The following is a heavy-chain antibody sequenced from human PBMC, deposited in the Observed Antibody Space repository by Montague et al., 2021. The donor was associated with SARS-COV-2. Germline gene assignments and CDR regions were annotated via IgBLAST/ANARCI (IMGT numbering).Heavy chain of an antibody. Sequence: SETLSLTCVVSGDSISTDNWWTWVRLPPGKGLEWIGYIYYSGSTNYNPSLKSRVTISIDTSKNQFSLKLSSVAAADTAVYYCARHALGYFDWLNEGYFDYWGQGTLVTVSS. V-gene: IGHV4-4*02. CDR3: ARHALGYFDWLNEGYFDY. CDR2: IYYSGST. J-gene: IGHJ4*02. D-gene: IGHD3-9*01. CDR1: GDSISTDNW.